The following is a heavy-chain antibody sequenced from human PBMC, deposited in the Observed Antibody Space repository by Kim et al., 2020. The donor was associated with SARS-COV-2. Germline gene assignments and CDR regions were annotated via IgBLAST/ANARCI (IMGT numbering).Heavy chain of an antibody. D-gene: IGHD5-12*01. J-gene: IGHJ4*02. CDR3: ARDSFVEMATIRGGFDY. V-gene: IGHV1-69*01. Sequence: FRGRVTITAEESTSTAYMELSSLRSEDTAVYYCARDSFVEMATIRGGFDYWGQGTLVTVSS.